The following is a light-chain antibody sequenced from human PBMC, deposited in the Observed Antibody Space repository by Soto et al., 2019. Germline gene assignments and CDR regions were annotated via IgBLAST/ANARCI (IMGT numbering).Light chain of an antibody. V-gene: IGLV2-14*01. CDR3: SSYTSSNTPHYV. Sequence: QSVLTQPASVSGSPGQSITISCTGTSSDVGGYNYVSWYQQHPGKAPKLMIYGVSNRPSGVSDRFSGSKSGNTASLTISWLQAEDEADYYCSSYTSSNTPHYVFGTGTKVTVL. CDR2: GVS. CDR1: SSDVGGYNY. J-gene: IGLJ1*01.